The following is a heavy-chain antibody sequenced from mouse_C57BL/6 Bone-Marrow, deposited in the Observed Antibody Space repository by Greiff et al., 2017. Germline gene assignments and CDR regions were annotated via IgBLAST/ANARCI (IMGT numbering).Heavy chain of an antibody. Sequence: VQLQQSGPELVKPGASVKISCKASGYTFTDYYMNWVKQSHGKSLEWIGDINPNNGGTSYNQKFKGKATLTVDKSSSTAYMELRSLTSADSAVYYCARSYDGFHWYFDVWGTGTTVTVSS. V-gene: IGHV1-26*01. D-gene: IGHD2-3*01. CDR1: GYTFTDYY. CDR2: INPNNGGT. J-gene: IGHJ1*03. CDR3: ARSYDGFHWYFDV.